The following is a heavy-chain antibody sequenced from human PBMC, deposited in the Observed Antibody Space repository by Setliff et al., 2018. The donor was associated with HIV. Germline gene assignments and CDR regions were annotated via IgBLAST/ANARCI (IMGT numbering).Heavy chain of an antibody. Sequence: ASVKVSCKASGYSFTDYYMHWVQQAPGKGLEWMGRVDPKNGKTLYAENLRGRITITADTSTDTAYMELNSLRSEDTAMYYCATLDYYGSQTYNLALHYWGQGTLVTVSS. D-gene: IGHD3-10*01. CDR3: ATLDYYGSQTYNLALHY. V-gene: IGHV1-69-2*01. J-gene: IGHJ4*02. CDR1: GYSFTDYY. CDR2: VDPKNGKT.